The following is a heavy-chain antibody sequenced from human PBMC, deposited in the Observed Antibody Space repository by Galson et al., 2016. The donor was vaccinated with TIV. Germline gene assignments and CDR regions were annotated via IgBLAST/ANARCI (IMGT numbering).Heavy chain of an antibody. D-gene: IGHD5-18*01. CDR3: AKDRNTAMDTYHYYYGMDV. Sequence: SVKVSCKASGDTFSSYPFNWVRQAPGQGLEWVGGFIPLFGTANYAQKFQGRDTISADESTSTLYMEVRSLRSEDTAVYYCAKDRNTAMDTYHYYYGMDVWGQGTTVIVSS. V-gene: IGHV1-69*13. CDR2: FIPLFGTA. J-gene: IGHJ6*02. CDR1: GDTFSSYP.